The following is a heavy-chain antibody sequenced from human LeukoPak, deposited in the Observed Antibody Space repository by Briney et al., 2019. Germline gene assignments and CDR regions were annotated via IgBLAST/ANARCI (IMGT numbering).Heavy chain of an antibody. CDR2: IYYSGST. J-gene: IGHJ3*02. V-gene: IGHV4-59*01. Sequence: SETLCLSCAGSGVTFSSYYWRWIRQPPGKGLEWVGYIYYSGSTNYNPSLKSRVIISVDTYSNQLSLKLSSVTAADTAVYYCARAAYSSSWQDAFDIWGQGTMVTVSS. CDR1: GVTFSSYY. CDR3: ARAAYSSSWQDAFDI. D-gene: IGHD6-13*01.